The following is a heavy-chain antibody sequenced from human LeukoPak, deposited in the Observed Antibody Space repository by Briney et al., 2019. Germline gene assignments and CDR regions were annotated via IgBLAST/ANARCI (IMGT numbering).Heavy chain of an antibody. Sequence: GGSLRLSCAASGFTFSSYAMSWVRQAPGKGLEWVSAISGSGGSTYYADSVEGRFTISRDNAKNSLYLQMNSLRAEDTAVYYCARWGSGSYQISFDYWGQGTLVTVSS. CDR1: GFTFSSYA. V-gene: IGHV3-23*01. CDR3: ARWGSGSYQISFDY. J-gene: IGHJ4*02. D-gene: IGHD1-26*01. CDR2: ISGSGGST.